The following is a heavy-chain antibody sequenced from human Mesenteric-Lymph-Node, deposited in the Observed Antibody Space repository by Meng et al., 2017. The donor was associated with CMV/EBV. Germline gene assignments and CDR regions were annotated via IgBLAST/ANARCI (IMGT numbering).Heavy chain of an antibody. D-gene: IGHD4-17*01. Sequence: ASVKVSCKVSGYTLTEFSMHWVRQAPGKGLEWMGGFDPEDGETIYAQKFQGRVTMTEDTSTDTAYMELSSLRSEDTAVYYCARAAWDYGDYFIDYWGQGTLVTVSS. V-gene: IGHV1-24*01. CDR3: ARAAWDYGDYFIDY. CDR1: GYTLTEFS. J-gene: IGHJ4*02. CDR2: FDPEDGET.